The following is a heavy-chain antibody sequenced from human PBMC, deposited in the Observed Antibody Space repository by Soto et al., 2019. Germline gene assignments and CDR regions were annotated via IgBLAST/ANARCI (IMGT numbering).Heavy chain of an antibody. J-gene: IGHJ4*02. V-gene: IGHV4-4*02. Sequence: SETLSLTCDVSGASMKSDTWWTWVRQSPGKGLEWIGEINLSGSTNYNPSLKSRVTISVDTSKDQCSLNLSSVTTAATAVYYCARGGNYWGQVT. CDR1: GASMKSDTW. CDR2: INLSGST. CDR3: ARGGNY.